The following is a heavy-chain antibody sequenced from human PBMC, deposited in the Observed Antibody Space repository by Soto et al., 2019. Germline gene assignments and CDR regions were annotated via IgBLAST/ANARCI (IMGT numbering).Heavy chain of an antibody. V-gene: IGHV1-18*01. CDR2: ISAYNGNT. Sequence: ASVKVSCKASGYTFTSYGISWVRQAPGQGLEWMGWISAYNGNTNYAQKLQGRVSITTDTSTSTAYMELSSLRSDDTAVYYCARTATIFGVVIPYYFDYWGQGTLVTVSS. CDR3: ARTATIFGVVIPYYFDY. D-gene: IGHD3-3*01. CDR1: GYTFTSYG. J-gene: IGHJ4*02.